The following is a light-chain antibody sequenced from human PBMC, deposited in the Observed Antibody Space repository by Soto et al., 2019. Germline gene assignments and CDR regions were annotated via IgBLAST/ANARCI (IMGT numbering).Light chain of an antibody. CDR3: QQYGSSPRT. Sequence: DIVLTQSPGTLSLSPGERATLSCRTSQSVSSNYLACYQQQPGQAPRRLIYGSSSRATGIPDRFSGSGSWTDFTLTISTLELEDFAVYYCQQYGSSPRTFGQGNKVEIK. J-gene: IGKJ1*01. CDR1: QSVSSNY. V-gene: IGKV3-20*01. CDR2: GSS.